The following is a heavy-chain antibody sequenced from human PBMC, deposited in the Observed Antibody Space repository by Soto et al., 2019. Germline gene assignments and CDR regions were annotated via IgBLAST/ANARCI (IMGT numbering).Heavy chain of an antibody. Sequence: GASVKVSCKASGYTFTSYGISWVRQAPGQGLEWMGWISAYNGNTNYAQKLQGRVTMTTDTSTSTAYMELRSLRSDDTAVYYCARFKHDPYYYYYGMDVWGQGTTVTVSS. J-gene: IGHJ6*02. CDR3: ARFKHDPYYYYYGMDV. CDR1: GYTFTSYG. CDR2: ISAYNGNT. V-gene: IGHV1-18*01.